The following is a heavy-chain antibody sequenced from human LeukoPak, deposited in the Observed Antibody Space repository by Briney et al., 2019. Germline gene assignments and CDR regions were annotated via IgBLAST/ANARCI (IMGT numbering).Heavy chain of an antibody. CDR2: IHCSGST. D-gene: IGHD6-6*01. CDR1: GGSISTYY. J-gene: IGHJ4*02. V-gene: IGHV4-59*08. Sequence: SETLSLTCTVSGGSISTYYWSWIRQPPGKGLEWIGYIHCSGSTNYNPSLKSRVTMSVDTSKNQFSLKLSSVTAADTAVYYCAKSEGAARPEYFDYWGQGTLVTVSS. CDR3: AKSEGAARPEYFDY.